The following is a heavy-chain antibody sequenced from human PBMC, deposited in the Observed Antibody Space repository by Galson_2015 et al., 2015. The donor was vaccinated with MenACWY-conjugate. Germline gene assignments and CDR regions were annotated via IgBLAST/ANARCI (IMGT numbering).Heavy chain of an antibody. CDR3: ARAQGIAVSGYFDY. V-gene: IGHV3-30*02. CDR2: IRHGGNNY. D-gene: IGHD6-19*01. CDR1: GFTFSIYG. J-gene: IGHJ4*02. Sequence: SLRLSCAASGFTFSIYGMYWVRQAPGKGLEWLAFIRHGGNNYYYADSVKGRFTIPRDNSKNTLYLQINSLRPEDTAVYYCARAQGIAVSGYFDYWGRGTLVSVSS.